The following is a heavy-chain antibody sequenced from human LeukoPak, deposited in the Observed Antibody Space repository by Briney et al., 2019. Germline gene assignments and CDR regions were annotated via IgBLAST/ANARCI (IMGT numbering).Heavy chain of an antibody. CDR1: GYSFTSYW. D-gene: IGHD3-9*01. CDR2: IDPSDSYT. CDR3: ARRNRGVYDILTGYYGYWFDP. J-gene: IGHJ5*02. Sequence: GASLQISCKGSGYSFTSYWISWVRQMPGKGLEWMGRIDPSDSYTNYSPSFQGHVTISADKSISTAYLQWSSLKASDTAMYYCARRNRGVYDILTGYYGYWFDPWGQGTLVTVSS. V-gene: IGHV5-10-1*01.